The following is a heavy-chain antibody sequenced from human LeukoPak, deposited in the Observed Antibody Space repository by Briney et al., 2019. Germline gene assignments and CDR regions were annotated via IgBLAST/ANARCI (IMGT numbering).Heavy chain of an antibody. D-gene: IGHD3-22*01. CDR1: GGSISSHY. CDR2: IYYSGST. Sequence: PSETLSLTCIVSGGSISSHYWSWIRQPPGKGLEYIGYIYYSGSTDYNPSLKSRVNISLDTSKNQFSLNLTSVTAADTAVYYCARRSGVLDSRDSRYYFYNWGQGTLVTVSS. J-gene: IGHJ4*02. V-gene: IGHV4-59*11. CDR3: ARRSGVLDSRDSRYYFYN.